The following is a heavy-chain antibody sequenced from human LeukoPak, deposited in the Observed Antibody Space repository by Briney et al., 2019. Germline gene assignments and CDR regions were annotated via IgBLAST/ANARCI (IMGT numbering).Heavy chain of an antibody. V-gene: IGHV1-2*02. J-gene: IGHJ5*02. Sequence: ASVKVSCKASGYTFTSYYMHWVRQAPGQGLEWMGWINPNSGGTNYAQKFQGRVTMTRDTSISTAYMELSRLRSDDTAVYYCARVPVVVPAAIVRGVENWFDPWGQGTLVTVSS. D-gene: IGHD2-2*02. CDR2: INPNSGGT. CDR3: ARVPVVVPAAIVRGVENWFDP. CDR1: GYTFTSYY.